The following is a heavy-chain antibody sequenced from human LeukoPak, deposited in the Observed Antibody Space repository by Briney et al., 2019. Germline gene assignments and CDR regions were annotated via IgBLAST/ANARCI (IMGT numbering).Heavy chain of an antibody. Sequence: PSETLSLTCTVSGGSISNYYWSWIRQPAGKGLEWIGRIYTSGSTNYNPSLQSRVTLSVDTSKNQFSLKLSSVTAADTAVYFCARSSRSGYDWDYWGQGTLVTVSS. V-gene: IGHV4-4*07. D-gene: IGHD5-12*01. CDR3: ARSSRSGYDWDY. CDR2: IYTSGST. CDR1: GGSISNYY. J-gene: IGHJ4*02.